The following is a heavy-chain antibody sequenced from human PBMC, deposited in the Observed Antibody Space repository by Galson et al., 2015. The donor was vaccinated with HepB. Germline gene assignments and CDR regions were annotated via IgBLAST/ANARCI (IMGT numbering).Heavy chain of an antibody. CDR1: GYTFTSYA. Sequence: SVKVSCKASGYTFTSYAMHWVRQAPGQRLEWMGWVNAGNGNTKYSQKFQGRVTITADKSTSTAYMELSSLRSEDTAVYYCARDILQGGTSPMKMVRGVIIRYYYYGMDVWGQGTTVTVSS. V-gene: IGHV1-3*01. CDR3: ARDILQGGTSPMKMVRGVIIRYYYYGMDV. D-gene: IGHD3-10*01. CDR2: VNAGNGNT. J-gene: IGHJ6*02.